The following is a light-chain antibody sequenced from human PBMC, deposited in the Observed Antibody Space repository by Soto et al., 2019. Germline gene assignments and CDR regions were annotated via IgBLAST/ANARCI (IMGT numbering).Light chain of an antibody. Sequence: EIVLTQSPATLSLSPGERATLSCRASQSVGRTLAWFQQKPGQAPRLLIYDASNRATGIPARFTGSGSGTDFTLTIRSLEPEDFAVYYCQQYNHWPLTFGGGTKVDIK. V-gene: IGKV3-11*01. CDR3: QQYNHWPLT. CDR2: DAS. CDR1: QSVGRT. J-gene: IGKJ4*01.